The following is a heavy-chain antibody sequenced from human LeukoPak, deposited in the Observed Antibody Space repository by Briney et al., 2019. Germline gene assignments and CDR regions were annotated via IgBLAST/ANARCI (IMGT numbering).Heavy chain of an antibody. CDR1: GGTFSSYA. Sequence: GASVKVSCTASGGTFSSYAISWVRQAPGQGLEWMGGIIPIFGTANYAQKFQGRVTITADESTSTAYMELSSLRSEDTAVYYCARGYSYVPDYWGQGTLVTVSS. V-gene: IGHV1-69*13. D-gene: IGHD5-18*01. CDR2: IIPIFGTA. J-gene: IGHJ4*02. CDR3: ARGYSYVPDY.